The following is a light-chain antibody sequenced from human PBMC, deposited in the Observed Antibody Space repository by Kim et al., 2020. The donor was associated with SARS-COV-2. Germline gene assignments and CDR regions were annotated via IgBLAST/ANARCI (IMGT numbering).Light chain of an antibody. Sequence: SVSPGQAASITCSGDKLEEKFASWFQQKPGPSPVLVIYEDTKRPSGIPERISGSTSGNTATLTISGTQAMDEADYYCQTWDSSTVVFGGGTQLTVL. CDR3: QTWDSSTVV. CDR1: KLEEKF. V-gene: IGLV3-1*01. J-gene: IGLJ3*02. CDR2: EDT.